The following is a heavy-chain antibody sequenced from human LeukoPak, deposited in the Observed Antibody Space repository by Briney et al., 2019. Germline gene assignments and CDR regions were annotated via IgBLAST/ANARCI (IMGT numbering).Heavy chain of an antibody. D-gene: IGHD6-13*01. J-gene: IGHJ4*02. CDR1: GFTFSSYS. CDR3: ARDQPGSSWYYFDY. V-gene: IGHV3-21*01. CDR2: ISSSSYI. Sequence: GGSLRLSCAASGFTFSSYSMNWVRQAPGKGLEWVSSISSSSYIYYADSVKGRFTISRDNAKNSLYLQMDSLRAEDTAVYYCARDQPGSSWYYFDYWGQGTLVTVSS.